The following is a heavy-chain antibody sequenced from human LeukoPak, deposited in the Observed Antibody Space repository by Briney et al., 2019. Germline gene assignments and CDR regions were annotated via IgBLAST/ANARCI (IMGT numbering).Heavy chain of an antibody. V-gene: IGHV1-18*01. D-gene: IGHD7-27*01. CDR2: ISAYNGNT. CDR1: GYTFTSYG. CDR3: ARDTPGWYFDL. Sequence: ASVKVSFKASGYTFTSYGISWVRQAPGQGLEWMGWISAYNGNTNYAQKLQGRVTMTTDTSTSTAYVELRSLRSDGTAVYYCARDTPGWYFDLWGRGTLVTVSS. J-gene: IGHJ2*01.